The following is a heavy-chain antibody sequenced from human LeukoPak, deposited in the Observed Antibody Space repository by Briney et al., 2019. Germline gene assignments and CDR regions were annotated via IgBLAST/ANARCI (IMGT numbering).Heavy chain of an antibody. CDR2: ISGSGGST. CDR1: GFTFSSYA. Sequence: PGGSLRLSCAASGFTFSSYAMSWVRQAPGKGLEWVSAISGSGGSTYYADSVKGRFTISRDNSKNTLYLQMNSLRAEDTAVYYCAKDNYGSGSYRHFDYWGQGTLVTVSS. J-gene: IGHJ4*02. CDR3: AKDNYGSGSYRHFDY. D-gene: IGHD3-10*01. V-gene: IGHV3-23*01.